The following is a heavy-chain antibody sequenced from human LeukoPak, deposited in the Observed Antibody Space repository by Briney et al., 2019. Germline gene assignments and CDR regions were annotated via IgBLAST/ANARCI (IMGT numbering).Heavy chain of an antibody. CDR3: ASTPLRFLEWWGFDP. CDR1: GYTFTGYY. V-gene: IGHV1-2*02. J-gene: IGHJ5*02. D-gene: IGHD3-3*01. Sequence: ASVKVSCKASGYTFTGYYMHRVRQAPGQGLEWMGWINPNSGGTNYAQKFQGRVTMTRDTSISTAYMELSRLRSDDTAVYYCASTPLRFLEWWGFDPWGQGTLVTVSS. CDR2: INPNSGGT.